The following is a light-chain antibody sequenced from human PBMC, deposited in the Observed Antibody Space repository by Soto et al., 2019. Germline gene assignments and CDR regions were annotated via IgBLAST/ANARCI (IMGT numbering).Light chain of an antibody. CDR3: QQYGSFSVT. CDR2: DAS. J-gene: IGKJ1*01. V-gene: IGKV1-5*01. Sequence: DIQMTQSPSTLSASVGDRVTINCRASRSISNWLAWYRQRPGIAPKLLIFDASILQSGVPSRFSGSGSGTEFTLSISRLQTDDFATYYCQQYGSFSVTFGQGTKVDIK. CDR1: RSISNW.